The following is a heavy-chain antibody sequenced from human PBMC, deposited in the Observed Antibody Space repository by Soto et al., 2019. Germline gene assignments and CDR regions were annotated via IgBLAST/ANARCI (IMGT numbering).Heavy chain of an antibody. J-gene: IGHJ4*02. D-gene: IGHD2-21*02. CDR3: ATYCGGDCYSPL. V-gene: IGHV4-34*01. CDR1: GGSFSGYY. CDR2: INHSGST. Sequence: PSETLSLTCAVYGGSFSGYYWSWIRQPPGKGLEWIGEINHSGSTNYNPSLKSRVTISVDTSKNQFSLKLSSVTAADTAAYYCATYCGGDCYSPLRGQGTSVTVSS.